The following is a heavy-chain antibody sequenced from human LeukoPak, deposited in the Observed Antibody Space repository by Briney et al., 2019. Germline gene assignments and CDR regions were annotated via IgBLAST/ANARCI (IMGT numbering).Heavy chain of an antibody. CDR1: GGSISSSSYY. D-gene: IGHD3-9*01. J-gene: IGHJ3*02. CDR3: ARHYDILTGLEDAFDI. Sequence: PSETLSLTCTVSGGSISSSSYYWGWIRRPPGKGLEWIGSIYYSGNTYYNPSLKSRVTISVDTSKNQFSLKLSSVTAADTAVYYCARHYDILTGLEDAFDIWGQGTMVTVSS. CDR2: IYYSGNT. V-gene: IGHV4-39*07.